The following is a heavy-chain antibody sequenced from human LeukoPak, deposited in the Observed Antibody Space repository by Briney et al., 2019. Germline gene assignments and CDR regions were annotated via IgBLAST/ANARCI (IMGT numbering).Heavy chain of an antibody. Sequence: SETLSLTCTVSGYSISSGYYWGWIRQPPGKGLEWIGSIYHSGSTYYNPSLKSRVTISVDTSKNQFSLKLSSVTAADTAVYYCARGQQLVLRYWGQGTLVTVSS. CDR1: GYSISSGYY. V-gene: IGHV4-38-2*02. D-gene: IGHD6-13*01. CDR2: IYHSGST. J-gene: IGHJ4*02. CDR3: ARGQQLVLRY.